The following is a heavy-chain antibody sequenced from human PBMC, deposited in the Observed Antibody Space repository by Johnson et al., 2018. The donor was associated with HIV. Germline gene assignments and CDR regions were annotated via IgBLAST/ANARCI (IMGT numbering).Heavy chain of an antibody. J-gene: IGHJ3*02. CDR3: ATDIRSGYRDAAFDI. D-gene: IGHD5-12*01. CDR1: GFTFSSYA. V-gene: IGHV3-9*01. CDR2: INWNSVIT. Sequence: VLLLESGGGLVQPGGSLRLSCAASGFTFSSYAMSWVRQAPGKGLEWVSGINWNSVITAYADSVKGRFTIPRDNAKNSLSLQMNSLKAEDTALYYCATDIRSGYRDAAFDIWGRGTMVTVSS.